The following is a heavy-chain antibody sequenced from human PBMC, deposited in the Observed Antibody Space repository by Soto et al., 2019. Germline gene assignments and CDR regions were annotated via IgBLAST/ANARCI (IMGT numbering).Heavy chain of an antibody. D-gene: IGHD2-15*01. Sequence: QVQLVQSGAAVKKPGSSVKVSCKASGGTFSSESFSWVRQAPGQGLEWMGGIIPMFDTPIYAQKFQDRVTITADESTSKAYMQLSSPRSGDTAVYYCARSGGLDRDFNYWGQGSLVTVSS. J-gene: IGHJ4*02. CDR2: IIPMFDTP. CDR3: ARSGGLDRDFNY. V-gene: IGHV1-69*12. CDR1: GGTFSSES.